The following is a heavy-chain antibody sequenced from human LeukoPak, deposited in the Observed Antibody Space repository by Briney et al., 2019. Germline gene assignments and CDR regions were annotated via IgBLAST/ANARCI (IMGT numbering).Heavy chain of an antibody. Sequence: ASVKVSCKASGYTFTGYYMHWVRQAPGQGLEWMGWINPNSGGTNYAQKFQGRVTMTRDTSISTAYMELSRLRSDDTAVYYCARSSGSLHYYDSSGLGVFDCWGQGTLVTVSS. CDR1: GYTFTGYY. CDR2: INPNSGGT. D-gene: IGHD3-22*01. CDR3: ARSSGSLHYYDSSGLGVFDC. V-gene: IGHV1-2*02. J-gene: IGHJ4*02.